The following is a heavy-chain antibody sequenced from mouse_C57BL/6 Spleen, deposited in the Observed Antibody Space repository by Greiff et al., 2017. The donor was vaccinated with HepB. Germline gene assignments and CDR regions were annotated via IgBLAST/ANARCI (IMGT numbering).Heavy chain of an antibody. V-gene: IGHV1-64*01. J-gene: IGHJ2*01. CDR3: ARRSDGYCFDY. D-gene: IGHD2-3*01. CDR1: GYTFTSYW. CDR2: IHPNSGST. Sequence: VQLQQPGAELVKPGASVKLSCKASGYTFTSYWMHWVKQRPGQGLEWIGMIHPNSGSTNYNEKFKSKATLTVDKSSSTAYMQLSSLTSEDSAVYYCARRSDGYCFDYWGQGTTLTVSS.